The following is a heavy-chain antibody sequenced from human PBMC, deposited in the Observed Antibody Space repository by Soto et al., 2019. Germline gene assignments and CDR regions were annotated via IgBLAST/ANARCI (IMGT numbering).Heavy chain of an antibody. D-gene: IGHD3-10*01. V-gene: IGHV4-39*01. CDR1: GGSISSSSYY. J-gene: IGHJ4*02. CDR3: ARLLLYGLGSRVYFDS. CDR2: INYSGRT. Sequence: QLQLQESGPGLVKPSETLSLTCTVSGGSISSSSYYWGWIRQPPGKGLEWIGSINYSGRTYYNPSLKSRVTISVDTSKNQFSLKLTSVTAADTVVYYCARLLLYGLGSRVYFDSWGQGILVTVSS.